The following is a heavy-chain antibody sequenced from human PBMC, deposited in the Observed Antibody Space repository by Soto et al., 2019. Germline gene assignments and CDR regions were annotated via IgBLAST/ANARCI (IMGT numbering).Heavy chain of an antibody. Sequence: GGSLRLSCAASGFTFSSYAMSWVRQAPGKGLEWVSAISGSGGSTYYADSVKGRFTISRDNSKNTLYLQMNSLRAEDTAVYYCAKAGVLRFLEWSVGDYFDYWGQGTLVTVSS. D-gene: IGHD3-3*01. CDR2: ISGSGGST. CDR3: AKAGVLRFLEWSVGDYFDY. CDR1: GFTFSSYA. V-gene: IGHV3-23*01. J-gene: IGHJ4*02.